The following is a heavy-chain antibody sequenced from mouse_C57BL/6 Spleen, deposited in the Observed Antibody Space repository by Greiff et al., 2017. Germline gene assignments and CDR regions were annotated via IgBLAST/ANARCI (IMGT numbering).Heavy chain of an antibody. Sequence: VQLQQSGPELVKPGASVKISCKASGYTFTDSYMNWVKQSHGKSLEWIGDINPNNGGTSYNQKFKGKATLTVDKSSSTAYMELRRLTSEDSAVYYSARRALTFDYWGQGTTLTDSS. CDR3: ARRALTFDY. CDR2: INPNNGGT. V-gene: IGHV1-26*01. D-gene: IGHD1-3*01. J-gene: IGHJ2*01. CDR1: GYTFTDSY.